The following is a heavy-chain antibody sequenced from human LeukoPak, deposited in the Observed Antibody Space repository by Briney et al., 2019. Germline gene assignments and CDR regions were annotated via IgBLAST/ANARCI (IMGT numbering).Heavy chain of an antibody. J-gene: IGHJ4*02. CDR2: IFQSVST. V-gene: IGHV4-38-2*02. CDR1: GYSISGGYY. D-gene: IGHD6-19*01. CDR3: ARNNSNGFDF. Sequence: PSETLSPTCTVSGYSISGGYYWGWIRQPPGKGLEWIGTIFQSVSTYYSPSLKSRVTTSVDTSKNQFSLKLSSVTAADTAVYYCARNNSNGFDFWSQGTLVTVSS.